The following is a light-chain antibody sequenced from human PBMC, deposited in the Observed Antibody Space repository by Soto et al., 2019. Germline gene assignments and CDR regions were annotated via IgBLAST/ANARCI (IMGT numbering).Light chain of an antibody. CDR1: QDITND. Sequence: DIQMTQSPSSLSAFVGDRVTITCQASQDITNDLNWYQQKPGKAPKVLIYEGYNLETGVPSRFSRSGSGTDFTFTISRLQLEDIATYFCQQYDNVPLTFGGGTKVQIK. V-gene: IGKV1-33*01. J-gene: IGKJ4*01. CDR2: EGY. CDR3: QQYDNVPLT.